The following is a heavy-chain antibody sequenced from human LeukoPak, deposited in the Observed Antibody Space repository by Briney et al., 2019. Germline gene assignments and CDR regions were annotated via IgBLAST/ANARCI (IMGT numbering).Heavy chain of an antibody. V-gene: IGHV4-59*01. CDR3: ARVERNTVDY. CDR2: IYFHGST. J-gene: IGHJ4*02. D-gene: IGHD5-24*01. CDR1: GDSINNYY. Sequence: SETLSLTCTVSGDSINNYYWNWIRQPPGKGLEWIGYIYFHGSTNYNPSLKSRVTILVDPSKNQFSLSLNSVTAADTAVYYCARVERNTVDYWGQGTLVTVSS.